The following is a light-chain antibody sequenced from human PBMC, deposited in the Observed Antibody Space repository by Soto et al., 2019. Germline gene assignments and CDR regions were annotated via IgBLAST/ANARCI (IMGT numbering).Light chain of an antibody. CDR1: NIGSKS. Sequence: SYELTQPPSVSVAPGQTARITCGGNNIGSKSVHWYQQKPGQAPVLVVYDDNDRPSGIPERFSGSTSGNTATLTIARVEAGDEADYYCQVWDSSSDHSVFGTGTKVTVL. CDR2: DDN. V-gene: IGLV3-21*02. J-gene: IGLJ1*01. CDR3: QVWDSSSDHSV.